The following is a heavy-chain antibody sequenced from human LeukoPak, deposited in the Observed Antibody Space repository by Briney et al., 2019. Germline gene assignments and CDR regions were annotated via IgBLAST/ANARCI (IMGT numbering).Heavy chain of an antibody. Sequence: SETLSLTCTVSGGSIRSSSYYWGWIRQPPGKGLEWIGSIYYSGSTYYNPSLKSRVTISVDTSKNQFSLKLSSVTAADTAVYYCARSYYFYMDVWGKGTTVTVSS. CDR1: GGSIRSSSYY. V-gene: IGHV4-39*01. CDR2: IYYSGST. J-gene: IGHJ6*03. CDR3: ARSYYFYMDV.